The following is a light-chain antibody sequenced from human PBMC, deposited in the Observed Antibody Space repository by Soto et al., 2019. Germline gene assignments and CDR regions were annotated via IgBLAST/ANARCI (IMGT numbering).Light chain of an antibody. CDR1: QRNNEW. CDR3: QETNYHT. V-gene: IGKV1-5*01. CDR2: DAS. Sequence: DIQMTQSPSTLSASVGDRVTITCRASQRNNEWLAWYQKKPGEAPKLLIYDASNLQSGVPSRFSGSGSGTEFTLTISSLQPDDLATYYCQETNYHTFGQGTKLEIK. J-gene: IGKJ2*01.